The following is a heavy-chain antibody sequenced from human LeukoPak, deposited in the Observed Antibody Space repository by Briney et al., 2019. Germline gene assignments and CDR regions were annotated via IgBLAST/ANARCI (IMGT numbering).Heavy chain of an antibody. Sequence: SETLSLTCTVSGGSINNFYWSWIRQSPGKGLEWIGYVHSSGRTDYNPSLRSRVSMSADTSKSQLSLRLTSVTAADTAVYFCARHDEECPGEYCFLLSFDYWGPGSLVTVSS. CDR1: GGSINNFY. CDR3: ARHDEECPGEYCFLLSFDY. D-gene: IGHD2-8*02. CDR2: VHSSGRT. J-gene: IGHJ4*01. V-gene: IGHV4-59*08.